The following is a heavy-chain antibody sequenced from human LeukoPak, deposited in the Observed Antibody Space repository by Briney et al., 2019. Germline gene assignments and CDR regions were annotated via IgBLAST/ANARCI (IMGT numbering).Heavy chain of an antibody. J-gene: IGHJ3*02. D-gene: IGHD3/OR15-3a*01. CDR3: AKGLGVASLIVDALDM. V-gene: IGHV3-9*03. CDR1: GFTFHDYG. Sequence: GGSLRLSCAASGFTFHDYGMHWVRQVPGKGLEWVSGITWNSGSVLYADSVRGRFTISRDNAKNSLYLQMNSLRPEDMAFYYRAKGLGVASLIVDALDMWGQGTMVTV. CDR2: ITWNSGSV.